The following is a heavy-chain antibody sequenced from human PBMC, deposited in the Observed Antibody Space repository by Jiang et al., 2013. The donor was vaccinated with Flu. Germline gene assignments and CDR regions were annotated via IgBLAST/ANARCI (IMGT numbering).Heavy chain of an antibody. Sequence: QLLESGGGLVQPGGSLRLSCAASGFTVSSNYMSWVRQAPGKGLEWVSVIYSGGSTYYADSVKGRFTISRDNSKNTLYLQMNSLRAEDTAVYYCARDTGSYYDSSGLFDYWGQGTLVTVSS. V-gene: IGHV3-66*02. CDR2: IYSGGST. D-gene: IGHD3-22*01. CDR1: GFTVSSNY. J-gene: IGHJ4*02. CDR3: ARDTGSYYDSSGLFDY.